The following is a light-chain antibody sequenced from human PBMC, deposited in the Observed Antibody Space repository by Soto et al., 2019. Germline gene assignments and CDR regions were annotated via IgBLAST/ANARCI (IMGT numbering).Light chain of an antibody. Sequence: QSVLTQPASVSGSPGQSITISCTGTINDIGGYDFVSWYKLHLDKAPKLIIVEVSNRPAGVSNRFSGSKSGDTASLPISGLRAEDEADYYCPAKTTRSPYLFXTGTKVTVL. V-gene: IGLV2-14*01. CDR3: PAKTTRSPYL. CDR1: INDIGGYDF. J-gene: IGLJ1*01. CDR2: EVS.